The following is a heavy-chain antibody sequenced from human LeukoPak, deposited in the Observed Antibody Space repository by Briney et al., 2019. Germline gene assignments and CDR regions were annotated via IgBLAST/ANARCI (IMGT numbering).Heavy chain of an antibody. CDR2: IKQDGSEK. CDR1: GFTFSSYW. J-gene: IGHJ4*02. CDR3: ARDSTYDYGDYEGSDY. Sequence: GGSLRLSCAASGFTFSSYWMSWVRQAPGKGLEWVANIKQDGSEKYYVDSVKGRFTISRDNAKNSLYLQMNSLRAEDTAVYYCARDSTYDYGDYEGSDYWGQGTLVTVSS. V-gene: IGHV3-7*01. D-gene: IGHD4-17*01.